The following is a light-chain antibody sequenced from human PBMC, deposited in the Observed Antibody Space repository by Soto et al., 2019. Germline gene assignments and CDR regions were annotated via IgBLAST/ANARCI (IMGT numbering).Light chain of an antibody. CDR2: TNN. Sequence: QAVVTQPPSASGTPGQRVTFSCSGSNSNIGNNFVYWYQQVPGTAPKVLIYTNNQRPSGVPKRFSGSKSGTSASLAISGLRSEDEATYYCATWDDSLSGPVFGGGTKLTVL. J-gene: IGLJ3*02. CDR1: NSNIGNNF. V-gene: IGLV1-47*02. CDR3: ATWDDSLSGPV.